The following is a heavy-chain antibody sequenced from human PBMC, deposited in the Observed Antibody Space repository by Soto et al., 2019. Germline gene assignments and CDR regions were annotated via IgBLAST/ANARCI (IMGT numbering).Heavy chain of an antibody. CDR1: GLSFSEYG. V-gene: IGHV3-30*03. D-gene: IGHD5-18*01. CDR2: ISSHGSDT. CDR3: TTHRGMQLWLPYFDY. J-gene: IGHJ4*02. Sequence: PGGSLRLSCAASGLSFSEYGLHWVRQAPGKGPEWVAVISSHGSDTYYADFVNGRFIISRDNFRNTLFLQMYRLRVDDTAVYYCTTHRGMQLWLPYFDYWGQGTQVTVS.